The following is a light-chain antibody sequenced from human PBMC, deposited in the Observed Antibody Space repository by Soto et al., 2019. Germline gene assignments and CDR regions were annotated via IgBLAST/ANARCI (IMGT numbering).Light chain of an antibody. CDR3: HQSSSIWLT. V-gene: IGKV1-39*01. J-gene: IGKJ4*01. CDR1: QSITTY. CDR2: AAS. Sequence: DIQMTQSPSSLSASVGDRVTITCRASQSITTYLNWYQHKPGEAPRLLIYAASNLQSGVPSRFSGSGYGTYFTLTISSLQHEDFATYYCHQSSSIWLTFGGGTNVDI.